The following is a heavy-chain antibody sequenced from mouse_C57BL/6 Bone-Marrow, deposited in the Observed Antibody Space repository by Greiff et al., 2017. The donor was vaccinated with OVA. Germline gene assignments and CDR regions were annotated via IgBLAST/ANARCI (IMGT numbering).Heavy chain of an antibody. CDR1: GYTFTNYW. CDR3: ARGGLLRAMDY. D-gene: IGHD2-3*01. CDR2: IYPGGGYT. Sequence: QVQLQQSGAELVRPGTSVKMSCKASGYTFTNYWIGWAKQRPGHGLEWIGDIYPGGGYTNYNEKFKGKATLTADKSSSTAYMQFSSLTSEDSAIYYCARGGLLRAMDYWGQGTSVTVSS. J-gene: IGHJ4*01. V-gene: IGHV1-63*01.